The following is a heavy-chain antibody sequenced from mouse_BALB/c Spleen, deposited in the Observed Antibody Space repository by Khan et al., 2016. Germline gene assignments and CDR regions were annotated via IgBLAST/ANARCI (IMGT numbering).Heavy chain of an antibody. V-gene: IGHV14-3*02. CDR3: THISSGYYGFAY. CDR1: GFNIKDTY. Sequence: VQLQQSGAELVKPGASVKLSCTASGFNIKDTYMHWVKQRPEQGLEWIGRIDPANGNTKYDPKFQGKATITADTSYNTANLQHSNLTSKDTSVCSCTHISSGYYGFAYWGQGTLVTISA. J-gene: IGHJ3*01. CDR2: IDPANGNT. D-gene: IGHD2-3*01.